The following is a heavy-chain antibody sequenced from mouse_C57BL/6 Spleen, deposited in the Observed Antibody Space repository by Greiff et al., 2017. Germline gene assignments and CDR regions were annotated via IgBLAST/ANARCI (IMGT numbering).Heavy chain of an antibody. CDR3: ARGAYYSNTVIFDY. V-gene: IGHV1-39*01. Sequence: EVQLQQSGPELVKPGASVKISCKASGYSFTDYNMHWVKQSNGKSLEWIGVINPNYGTTSYNQKFKGKATLTVDQSSSTAYMQLNSLTSEASAVYSCARGAYYSNTVIFDYWGQGTTLTVSS. CDR2: INPNYGTT. J-gene: IGHJ2*01. CDR1: GYSFTDYN. D-gene: IGHD2-5*01.